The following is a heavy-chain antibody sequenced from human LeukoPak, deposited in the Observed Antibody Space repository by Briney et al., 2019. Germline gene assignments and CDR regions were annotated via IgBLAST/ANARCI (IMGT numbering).Heavy chain of an antibody. CDR1: GVTFSSYS. J-gene: IGHJ3*02. Sequence: GGTLRLSCAASGVTFSSYSTTGVGQARRKGLEWVSSISSSSSYIYYAASVKGRFTISRDNAKNSLYLQMNSLRAEDTAVYYCARDVRTRGAFDIWGQGTMVTASS. CDR2: ISSSSSYI. CDR3: ARDVRTRGAFDI. V-gene: IGHV3-21*01.